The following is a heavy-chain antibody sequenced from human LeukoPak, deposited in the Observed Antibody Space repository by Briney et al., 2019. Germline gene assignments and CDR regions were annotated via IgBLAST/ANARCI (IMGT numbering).Heavy chain of an antibody. CDR3: VGYYYDSSGYPNDAFDI. CDR2: ISAYNGNT. J-gene: IGHJ3*02. V-gene: IGHV1-18*04. Sequence: GASVKVSCKASGYTFTGYYMHWVRQAPGQGLEWMGWISAYNGNTNYAQKLQGRVTMTTDTSTSTAYMELRSLRSDDTAVYYCVGYYYDSSGYPNDAFDIWGQGTMVTVSS. D-gene: IGHD3-22*01. CDR1: GYTFTGYY.